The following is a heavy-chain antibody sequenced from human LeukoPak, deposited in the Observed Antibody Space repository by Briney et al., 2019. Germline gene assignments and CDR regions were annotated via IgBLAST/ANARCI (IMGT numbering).Heavy chain of an antibody. Sequence: SSETLSLTCTVSGGSISSSSYYWGWIRQPPGKGLEWIGSIYYSGSTYYNPSLKSRVTISVDTSKNQFSLKLSSVTAADTAVYYCARQLELGVLRYFDWLRAPTNKAVYYFDCWGQGTLVTVSS. V-gene: IGHV4-39*01. D-gene: IGHD3-9*01. CDR3: ARQLELGVLRYFDWLRAPTNKAVYYFDC. J-gene: IGHJ4*02. CDR1: GGSISSSSYY. CDR2: IYYSGST.